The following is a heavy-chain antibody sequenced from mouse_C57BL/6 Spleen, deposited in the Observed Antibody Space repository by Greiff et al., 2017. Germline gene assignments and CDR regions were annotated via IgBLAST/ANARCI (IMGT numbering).Heavy chain of an antibody. CDR3: ARGLLRRDYCARDY. J-gene: IGHJ4*01. Sequence: VQLQQSGPELVKPGASVKISCKASGYSFTDYNMNWVKQSNGKSLEWIGVINPNYGTTCYNQKFKGKVTLTVDQSSSTAYMQLNSLTSEDSAVYYCARGLLRRDYCARDYWGQGTSVTVSS. D-gene: IGHD2-3*01. V-gene: IGHV1-39*01. CDR2: INPNYGTT. CDR1: GYSFTDYN.